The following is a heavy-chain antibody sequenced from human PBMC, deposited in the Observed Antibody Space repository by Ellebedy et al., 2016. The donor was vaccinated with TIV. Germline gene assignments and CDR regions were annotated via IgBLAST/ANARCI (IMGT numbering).Heavy chain of an antibody. D-gene: IGHD6-19*01. V-gene: IGHV5-51*03. Sequence: PGGSLRLSCKVSGYRLSDYWIGWVRQLPGNGLESMGKIFPRDSETIYSPSFQGQVTISADQSVTTAHLQCNSLRASDTAMYYCAAKNVHNSGLLGDAFDVWGQGTFVTVSS. CDR1: GYRLSDYW. CDR2: IFPRDSET. J-gene: IGHJ3*01. CDR3: AAKNVHNSGLLGDAFDV.